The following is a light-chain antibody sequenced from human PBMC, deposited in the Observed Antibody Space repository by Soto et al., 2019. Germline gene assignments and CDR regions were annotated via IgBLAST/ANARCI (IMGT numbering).Light chain of an antibody. J-gene: IGKJ5*01. Sequence: IQMTHSPSSLSASLGDIVTITFRASHCIDSSFAWYQQKPGKAPKLLISAASSLQSGVPSRFSGSGSGTDFTLTISSLQPEDFATYYCQQLHDYPITFGQGTRWRL. CDR2: AAS. CDR3: QQLHDYPIT. CDR1: HCIDSS. V-gene: IGKV1D-13*01.